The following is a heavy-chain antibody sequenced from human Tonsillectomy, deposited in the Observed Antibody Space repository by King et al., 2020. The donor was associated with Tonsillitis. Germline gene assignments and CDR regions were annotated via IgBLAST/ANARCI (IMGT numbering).Heavy chain of an antibody. J-gene: IGHJ6*03. Sequence: VQLVESGGGLVKPGGSLRLSWAASGFTFSSYSMNCVRQAPGKGLEWVSCISSSGRYIYYAASVKGRFTISRDSAKNSLYLQMTSLRAEDTAVYYCARGGGFSGYAYMDVWGKGTTATVSS. D-gene: IGHD5-12*01. CDR3: ARGGGFSGYAYMDV. V-gene: IGHV3-21*01. CDR2: ISSSGRYI. CDR1: GFTFSSYS.